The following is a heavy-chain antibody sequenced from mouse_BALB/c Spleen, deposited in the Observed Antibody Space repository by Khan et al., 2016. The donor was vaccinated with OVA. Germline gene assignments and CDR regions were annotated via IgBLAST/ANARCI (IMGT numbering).Heavy chain of an antibody. Sequence: QVQLKESGAELARPGASVKLSCKASGYTFTDYYINWVKQRTGPGLEWIGEISPGSGDTYYNERFKGKAPLTADKSSSTAYMKLSSLTSEASAVYFCARRNYFGYTFAYWGQGTLVTVSA. J-gene: IGHJ3*01. V-gene: IGHV1-77*01. D-gene: IGHD1-2*01. CDR3: ARRNYFGYTFAY. CDR1: GYTFTDYY. CDR2: ISPGSGDT.